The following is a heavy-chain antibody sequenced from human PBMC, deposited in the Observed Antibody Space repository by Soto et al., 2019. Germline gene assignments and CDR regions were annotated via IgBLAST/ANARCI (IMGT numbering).Heavy chain of an antibody. CDR1: GFTFSRFE. CDR3: ARELGYDFQP. D-gene: IGHD3-3*01. Sequence: PGGSLRLSCAASGFTFSRFELHWVRQAPGKGLEWISYINSDGSSTNYAESVKGRFTISRDNAKNTLYLQMNSLRAEDTAVYYRARELGYDFQPWGQGTLVTVSS. V-gene: IGHV3-74*01. CDR2: INSDGSST. J-gene: IGHJ5*02.